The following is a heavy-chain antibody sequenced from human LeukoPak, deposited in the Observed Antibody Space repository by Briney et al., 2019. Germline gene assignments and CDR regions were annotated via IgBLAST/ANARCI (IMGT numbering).Heavy chain of an antibody. CDR2: MYSSGST. CDR3: ARGGIPESLLNWFDP. J-gene: IGHJ5*02. D-gene: IGHD3-10*01. V-gene: IGHV4-39*07. Sequence: SETLSLTCTVSGGSISSSSYYWGWIRQPPGKGLEWIGSMYSSGSTYYNPSLKSRVTISVDTSKNQFSLKLSSVTAADTAVYYCARGGIPESLLNWFDPWGQGTLVTVSS. CDR1: GGSISSSSYY.